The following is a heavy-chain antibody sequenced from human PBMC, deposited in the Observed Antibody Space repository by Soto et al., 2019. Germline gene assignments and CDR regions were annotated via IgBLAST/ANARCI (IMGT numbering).Heavy chain of an antibody. V-gene: IGHV1-69*08. D-gene: IGHD6-13*01. Sequence: QVQLVQSGAEVKKPGSSVKVSCKASGGTFSSYTISWVRQAPGQGLEWMGRIIPILGIANYAHKFQGRVTITADKSTSTAYMELSSLRSEDTAVYYCARDLSSSWYYFDYWGQGTLVTVSS. CDR1: GGTFSSYT. CDR2: IIPILGIA. CDR3: ARDLSSSWYYFDY. J-gene: IGHJ4*02.